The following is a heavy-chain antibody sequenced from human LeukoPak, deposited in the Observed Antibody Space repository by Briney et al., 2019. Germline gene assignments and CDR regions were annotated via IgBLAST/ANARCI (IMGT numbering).Heavy chain of an antibody. CDR2: ISYDGTNQ. CDR1: GFTFSSYG. D-gene: IGHD3-16*01. J-gene: IGHJ3*02. CDR3: AKDKGGGYGNDAFDI. Sequence: GRSLRLSCAASGFTFSSYGIHWVRQAPGKGLEWVAVISYDGTNQYYADSVKGRFTISRDNSKNTLYLQMNRLKAEDTAVYYCAKDKGGGYGNDAFDIWGRGTMVTVSS. V-gene: IGHV3-30*18.